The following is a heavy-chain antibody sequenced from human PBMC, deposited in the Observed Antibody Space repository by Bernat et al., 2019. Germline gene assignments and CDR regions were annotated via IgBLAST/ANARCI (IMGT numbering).Heavy chain of an antibody. Sequence: EVQVVESGGGLVQPGGSLRLSCAASEFIVSSSYMSWVRQGPGTGLEWVSVIYRDGSTYYADSVRGRFTISRDNSKNTVYLQMNNLRAEDAAVYYCARATVGVGGVYYYYYGMDVWGQGTTVTVSS. V-gene: IGHV3-66*01. CDR1: EFIVSSSY. J-gene: IGHJ6*02. CDR2: IYRDGST. D-gene: IGHD2-21*01. CDR3: ARATVGVGGVYYYYYGMDV.